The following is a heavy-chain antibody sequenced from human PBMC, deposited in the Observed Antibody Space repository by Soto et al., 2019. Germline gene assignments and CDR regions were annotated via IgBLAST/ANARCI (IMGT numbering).Heavy chain of an antibody. J-gene: IGHJ4*02. CDR3: ATRYCSGGSCYSVFDY. V-gene: IGHV1-24*01. D-gene: IGHD2-15*01. CDR2: FDPEDGET. Sequence: ASVKVSCKVSGYTLTELSMHWVRQAPGKGLEWMGGFDPEDGETIYAQKFQGRVTMTEDTSTDTAYMELSSLRSEDTAVYYCATRYCSGGSCYSVFDYWGQGTLVTVSS. CDR1: GYTLTELS.